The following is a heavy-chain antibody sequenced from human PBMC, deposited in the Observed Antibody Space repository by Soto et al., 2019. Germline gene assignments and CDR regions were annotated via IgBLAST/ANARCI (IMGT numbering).Heavy chain of an antibody. J-gene: IGHJ6*02. CDR3: ARLDLNTIFGVVPHYYYGMDV. Sequence: QVQLVQSGAEVKKPGASVKVSCKASGYTFTSYAMHWVRQAPGQRLEWMGWINAGNGNTKYSQKFQGRVTITRDTSASTAYMELSSLRSEDTAVYYCARLDLNTIFGVVPHYYYGMDVWGQGTTVTVSS. CDR1: GYTFTSYA. V-gene: IGHV1-3*01. CDR2: INAGNGNT. D-gene: IGHD3-3*01.